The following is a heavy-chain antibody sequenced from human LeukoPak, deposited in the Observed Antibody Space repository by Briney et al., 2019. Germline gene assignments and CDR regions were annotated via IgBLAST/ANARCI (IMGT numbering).Heavy chain of an antibody. Sequence: ASVKVSCKASGGTFSNYIITWVRQAPGLGLEWMGRVLPLLDMKYYAQRFQGRVTITADKSTSTAYMDLSGLTSEDTAVYYCATVGGGVLSYGLDVWGQGTTVPVSS. D-gene: IGHD4/OR15-4a*01. CDR2: VLPLLDMK. CDR3: ATVGGGVLSYGLDV. V-gene: IGHV1-69*02. CDR1: GGTFSNYI. J-gene: IGHJ6*02.